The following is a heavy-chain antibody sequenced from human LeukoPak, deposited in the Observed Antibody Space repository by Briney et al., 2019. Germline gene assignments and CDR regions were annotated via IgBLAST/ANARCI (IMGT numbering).Heavy chain of an antibody. CDR3: AREGDIVVVPAAHDAFDI. J-gene: IGHJ3*02. CDR2: IYYSGST. CDR1: GGSISSSSYY. D-gene: IGHD2-2*01. V-gene: IGHV4-39*07. Sequence: SETLSLTCTVSGGSISSSSYYWGWIRQPPGKGLEWIGSIYYSGSTYYNPSLKSRVTISVDTSKNQFSLKLSSVTAADTAVYYCAREGDIVVVPAAHDAFDIWGQGTMVTVSS.